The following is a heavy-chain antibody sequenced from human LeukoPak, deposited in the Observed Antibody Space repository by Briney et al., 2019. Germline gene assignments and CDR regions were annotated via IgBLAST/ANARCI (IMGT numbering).Heavy chain of an antibody. CDR3: ARGGPYYDSSGQIYFDY. J-gene: IGHJ4*02. CDR2: ISSSSSYI. CDR1: GFTFSSYS. Sequence: GGSLRLSCAASGFTFSSYSMNWVRQAPGKGLEWDSSISSSSSYIYYADSVKGRFTISRDNAKNSLYLQMNSLRAEDTAVYYCARGGPYYDSSGQIYFDYWGQGTLVTVSS. V-gene: IGHV3-21*01. D-gene: IGHD3-22*01.